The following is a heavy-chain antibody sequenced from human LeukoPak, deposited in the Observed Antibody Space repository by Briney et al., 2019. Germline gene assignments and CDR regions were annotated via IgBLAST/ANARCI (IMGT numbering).Heavy chain of an antibody. J-gene: IGHJ4*02. D-gene: IGHD3-22*01. CDR3: ARPYYYDSTGYYQYYFDY. Sequence: ASVKVSCKASGYTFTSYGISWVRQAPGQGLEWMGWISAYNGNTNYAQKLQGRVTTTTDTSTSTAYMELRSLRSDDTAVYYCARPYYYDSTGYYQYYFDYWGQGTLVTVSS. V-gene: IGHV1-18*01. CDR1: GYTFTSYG. CDR2: ISAYNGNT.